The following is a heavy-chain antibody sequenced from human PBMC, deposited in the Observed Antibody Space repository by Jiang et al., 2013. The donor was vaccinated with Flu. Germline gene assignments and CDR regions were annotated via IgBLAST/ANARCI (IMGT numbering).Heavy chain of an antibody. Sequence: GGGVVQPGGVPETLLCSLWIHLLMIIVCTGSVKYRGRVWSGSLLLVWDGETTYYAESVKGRFTISRDNSKNSLYLQMNSLRTEDAALYYCAKDYGSVVSTNGAFDVWGRGTLVTVSS. CDR1: IHLLMIIV. J-gene: IGHJ3*01. V-gene: IGHV3-43*01. CDR3: AKDYGSVVSTNGAFDV. D-gene: IGHD5/OR15-5a*01. CDR2: LVWDGETT.